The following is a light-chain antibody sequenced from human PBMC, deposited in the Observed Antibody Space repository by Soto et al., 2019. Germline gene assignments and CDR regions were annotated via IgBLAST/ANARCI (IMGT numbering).Light chain of an antibody. V-gene: IGKV3-15*01. CDR1: QSVSS. CDR3: QQYNNWWT. CDR2: GAS. Sequence: EIVMTQSPATLSVSPGERATLSCRASQSVSSRLLIYGASTRATGIPARFSGSGSGTEFTLTISSLQSEDSAVYYCQQYNNWWTFGQGTKVEIK. J-gene: IGKJ1*01.